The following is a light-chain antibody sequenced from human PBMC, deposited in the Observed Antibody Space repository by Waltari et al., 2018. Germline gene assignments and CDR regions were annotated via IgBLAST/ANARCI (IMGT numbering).Light chain of an antibody. CDR2: KDK. V-gene: IGLV3-25*03. CDR3: QSGDRRITYV. CDR1: VLPPQY. J-gene: IGLJ1*01. Sequence: SFELTQPPSVSVSPGQTARITCTDDVLPPQYTHWYPQKPRQAPVLVIYKDKERPSGIPERFSGSSSGTTATLTITGVQAEDEADYYCQSGDRRITYVFGTGTKVIAL.